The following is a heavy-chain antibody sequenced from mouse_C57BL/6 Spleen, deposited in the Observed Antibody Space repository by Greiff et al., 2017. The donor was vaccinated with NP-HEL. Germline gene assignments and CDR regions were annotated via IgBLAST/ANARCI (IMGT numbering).Heavy chain of an antibody. Sequence: QVQLQQSGAELARPGASVKLSCKASGYTFTSYGISWVKQRTGQGLEWIGEIYPRSGNTYYNEKFKGKATLTADKSSSTAYMELRSLTSEDSAVYFCARGDTTVVVLPMDYWGQGTSVTVSS. CDR2: IYPRSGNT. D-gene: IGHD1-1*01. CDR1: GYTFTSYG. V-gene: IGHV1-81*01. CDR3: ARGDTTVVVLPMDY. J-gene: IGHJ4*01.